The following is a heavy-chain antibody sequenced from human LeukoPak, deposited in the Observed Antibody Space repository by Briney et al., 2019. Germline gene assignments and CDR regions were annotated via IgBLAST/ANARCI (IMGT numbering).Heavy chain of an antibody. CDR3: ARLRGYSSSWPDAFDI. CDR2: ISAYNGNT. V-gene: IGHV1-18*01. Sequence: ASVKVSCKASGYTFTSYGISWVRQAPGQGLEWMGWISAYNGNTNYAQKLQGRVTMTTDTSTSTAYMELRSLRSDDTAVYYCARLRGYSSSWPDAFDIWGQGTMVTVSS. D-gene: IGHD6-13*01. CDR1: GYTFTSYG. J-gene: IGHJ3*02.